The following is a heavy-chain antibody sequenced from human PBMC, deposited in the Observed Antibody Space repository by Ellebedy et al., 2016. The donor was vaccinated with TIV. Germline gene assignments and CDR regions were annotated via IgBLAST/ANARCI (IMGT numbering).Heavy chain of an antibody. CDR2: IRSITTYI. D-gene: IGHD2-2*02. CDR1: GFIFSNYG. V-gene: IGHV3-21*04. J-gene: IGHJ4*02. CDR3: AKGYMSPFDY. Sequence: PGGSLRLSCAASGFIFSNYGMNWVRQAPGKVLDWVSSIRSITTYIYYADSVKGRFTISRDNAKNSMYRQMNSLRAEDTALYYCAKGYMSPFDYWGQGNLVTVSS.